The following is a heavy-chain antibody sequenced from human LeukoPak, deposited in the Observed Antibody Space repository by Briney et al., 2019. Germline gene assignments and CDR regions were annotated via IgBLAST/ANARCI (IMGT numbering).Heavy chain of an antibody. J-gene: IGHJ4*02. Sequence: PGGSLRLSCAASGFTFSSYHMNWVRQAPGKGLEWLSYIQSTSGSLHYADSVKGRFTISRDNAKNSLYLQMNSLRAEDTAVYYCSRVVQDVTGADYWGQGTLVIVSS. D-gene: IGHD3-9*01. CDR3: SRVVQDVTGADY. CDR1: GFTFSSYH. V-gene: IGHV3-48*01. CDR2: IQSTSGSL.